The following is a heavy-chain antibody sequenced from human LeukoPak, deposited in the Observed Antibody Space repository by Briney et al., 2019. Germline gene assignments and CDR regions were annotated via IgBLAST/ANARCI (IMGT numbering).Heavy chain of an antibody. Sequence: PSQTLSLTCTVSGGSISSGGYYWSWLRQHPGKGLEWIGYIYYSGSTYYNPSLKSRVTISVDTSKNQFSLKLSSVTAADTAVYYCARAGYDSSGYYYFDYWGQGTLVTVSS. CDR2: IYYSGST. V-gene: IGHV4-31*03. D-gene: IGHD3-22*01. CDR3: ARAGYDSSGYYYFDY. CDR1: GGSISSGGYY. J-gene: IGHJ4*02.